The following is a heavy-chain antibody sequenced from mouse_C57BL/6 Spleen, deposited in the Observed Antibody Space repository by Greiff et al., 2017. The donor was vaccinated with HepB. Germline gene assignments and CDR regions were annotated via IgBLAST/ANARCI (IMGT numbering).Heavy chain of an antibody. D-gene: IGHD2-1*01. CDR3: ARDGNDAMDY. Sequence: EVKLMESGGGLVKPGGSLKLSCAASGFTFSSYAMSWVRQTPEKRLEWVATISDGGSYTYYPDNVKGRFTISRDNAKNNLYLQMSHLKSEDTAMYYCARDGNDAMDYWGQGTSVTVSS. J-gene: IGHJ4*01. CDR1: GFTFSSYA. V-gene: IGHV5-4*01. CDR2: ISDGGSYT.